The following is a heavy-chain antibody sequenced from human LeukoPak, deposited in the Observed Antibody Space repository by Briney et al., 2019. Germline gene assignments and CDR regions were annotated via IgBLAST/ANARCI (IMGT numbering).Heavy chain of an antibody. D-gene: IGHD1-1*01. V-gene: IGHV1-8*01. J-gene: IGHJ3*02. CDR3: ARDSDNWNEFNAFDI. CDR1: GYTFTSYD. Sequence: ASVKVSCKASGYTFTSYDINWVRQATGQGLEWMGWMNPNSGNTGYAQKFQGRVTTTTDTSTSTGYMELRSLRSDDTAVYYCARDSDNWNEFNAFDIWGQGTMVTVSS. CDR2: MNPNSGNT.